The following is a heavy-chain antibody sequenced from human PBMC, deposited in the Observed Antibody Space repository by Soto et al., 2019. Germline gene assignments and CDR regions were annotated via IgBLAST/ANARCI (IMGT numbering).Heavy chain of an antibody. Sequence: SETLSLTCTVSNDSFTSYYWSWIRQSAGRGLEWIGRVHVTGNIHYDPSLRSRVTMSSDSSSNQFFLRLSSVTAADTAVYYCARDAKYSLSWYYYQGIDVWGPGTTVTVSS. CDR3: ARDAKYSLSWYYYQGIDV. CDR1: NDSFTSYY. D-gene: IGHD1-26*01. V-gene: IGHV4-4*07. CDR2: VHVTGNI. J-gene: IGHJ6*02.